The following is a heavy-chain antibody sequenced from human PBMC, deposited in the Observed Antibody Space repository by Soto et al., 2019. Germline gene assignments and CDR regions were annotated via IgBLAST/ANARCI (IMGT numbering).Heavy chain of an antibody. CDR1: GYTFTSYG. Sequence: QVQLVQSGAEVKKPGASVKVSCKASGYTFTSYGISWVRQAPGQGLEWMGWISAYNGNTNYAQKLQGRVTMTTDTSTSTAYMELRSLRSDDTAVYYCARYRPILVPAAMSWFDPWGQGTLVTVSS. J-gene: IGHJ5*02. CDR2: ISAYNGNT. V-gene: IGHV1-18*01. CDR3: ARYRPILVPAAMSWFDP. D-gene: IGHD2-2*01.